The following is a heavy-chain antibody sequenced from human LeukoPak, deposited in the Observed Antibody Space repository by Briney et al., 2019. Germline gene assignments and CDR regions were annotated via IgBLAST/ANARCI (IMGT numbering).Heavy chain of an antibody. CDR2: ISSSSSYI. D-gene: IGHD2-2*01. CDR1: GFTFSSYA. Sequence: PGGSLRLSCAASGFTFSSYAMSWVRQAPGKGLEWVSSISSSSSYIYYADSVKGRFTISRDNAKNSLYLQMNSLRAEDTAVYYCARLFKVVPAAIHTWGQGTLVTVSS. CDR3: ARLFKVVPAAIHT. V-gene: IGHV3-21*01. J-gene: IGHJ5*02.